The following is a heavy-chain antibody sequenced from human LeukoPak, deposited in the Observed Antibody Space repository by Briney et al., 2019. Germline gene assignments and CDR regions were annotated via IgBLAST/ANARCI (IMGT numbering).Heavy chain of an antibody. V-gene: IGHV2-5*01. J-gene: IGHJ3*02. CDR1: GFSLSTSGVG. CDR2: IYWNDDK. CDR3: ALPEGDYGDYVGVPPAFDI. Sequence: SGPTLVNPTQTLTLTCTFSGFSLSTSGVGVGWIRQPPGKALEWLALIYWNDDKRYSPSLKGRLTITKDTSKNQVVLTMTNMDPVDTATYYCALPEGDYGDYVGVPPAFDIWGQGTMVTVSS. D-gene: IGHD4-17*01.